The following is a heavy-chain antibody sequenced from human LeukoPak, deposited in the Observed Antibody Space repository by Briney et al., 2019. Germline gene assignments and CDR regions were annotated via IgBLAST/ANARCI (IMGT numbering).Heavy chain of an antibody. CDR2: IYPGDSDT. Sequence: GESLKISCKGSGYSFTSYWIGWVRQMPCKGLDWMGIIYPGDSDTRYSPSFQGQVTISADKSISTAYLQWSSLKASDTAMYYCARAYVWGMGVFDYWGQGTLVTVSS. CDR3: ARAYVWGMGVFDY. V-gene: IGHV5-51*01. J-gene: IGHJ4*02. CDR1: GYSFTSYW. D-gene: IGHD3-16*01.